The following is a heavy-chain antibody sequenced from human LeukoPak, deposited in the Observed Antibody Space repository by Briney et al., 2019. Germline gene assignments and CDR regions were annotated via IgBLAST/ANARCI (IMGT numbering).Heavy chain of an antibody. CDR2: INPSGAST. J-gene: IGHJ3*02. CDR1: GYTFTGYY. D-gene: IGHD3-22*01. CDR3: ARRHYYDSSGYHTGGAFDI. V-gene: IGHV1-46*01. Sequence: ASVKVSCKASGYTFTGYYMHWVRQAPGQGLEWMGIINPSGASTNYAQKFQGRVTMTRDMSTSTVYMELSSLRSEDTAVYYCARRHYYDSSGYHTGGAFDIWGQGTMVTVSS.